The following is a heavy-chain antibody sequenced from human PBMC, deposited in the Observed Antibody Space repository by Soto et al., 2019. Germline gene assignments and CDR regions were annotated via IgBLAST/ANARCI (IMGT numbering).Heavy chain of an antibody. CDR2: IIPIFGTA. V-gene: IGHV1-69*06. Sequence: QVQLVQSGAEVKKPGSSVKVSCKASGGTFSSYAISWVRQAPGQGLAWMGGIIPIFGTANYAQKFQGRVTITADKSTSTAYMELSSLRSEDTAVYYCARSTRGYCSGGSCYSLGDYWGQGTLVTVSS. J-gene: IGHJ4*02. CDR3: ARSTRGYCSGGSCYSLGDY. CDR1: GGTFSSYA. D-gene: IGHD2-15*01.